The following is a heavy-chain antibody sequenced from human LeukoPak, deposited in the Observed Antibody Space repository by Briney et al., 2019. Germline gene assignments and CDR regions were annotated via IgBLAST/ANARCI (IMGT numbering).Heavy chain of an antibody. CDR3: ARGGDFWSGYYMDV. D-gene: IGHD3-3*01. CDR1: GYTFTSYD. V-gene: IGHV1-8*03. CDR2: MNPNSGNT. J-gene: IGHJ6*03. Sequence: WASVKVSCKASGYTFTSYDINWVRQATGQGLEWMGWMNPNSGNTGYAQKFQGRVTITRNTSISTAYMELSSLRSEDTAVYYCARGGDFWSGYYMDVWGKGTTVTVSS.